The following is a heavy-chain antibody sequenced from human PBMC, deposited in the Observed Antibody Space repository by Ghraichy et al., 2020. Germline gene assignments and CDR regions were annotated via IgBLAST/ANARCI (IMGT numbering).Heavy chain of an antibody. J-gene: IGHJ4*02. CDR2: ITSGGIT. CDR3: AKDFDGDYLGDY. V-gene: IGHV3-23*01. Sequence: GGSLRLSCVASGFSFSNYAMTWARQAPGKGLEWVSDITSGGITYYTDSVKGRFTISRDNSKNMLFLQMNSLRVEDTAVYYCAKDFDGDYLGDYWGQGTLVTVSS. D-gene: IGHD4-17*01. CDR1: GFSFSNYA.